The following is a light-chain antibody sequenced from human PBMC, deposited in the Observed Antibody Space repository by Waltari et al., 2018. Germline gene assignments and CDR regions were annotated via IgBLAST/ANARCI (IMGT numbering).Light chain of an antibody. CDR2: DAS. V-gene: IGKV3-11*01. Sequence: EVVLTPSPATLSLSPGERATLSCRASQRVSVYLAWYQQKPGQAPRLLIYDASDRATGVPARFSGSGSGTDFTLTISSLEPEDFAVYYCQQRTDRPPVTFGQGTRVEMK. CDR3: QQRTDRPPVT. CDR1: QRVSVY. J-gene: IGKJ1*01.